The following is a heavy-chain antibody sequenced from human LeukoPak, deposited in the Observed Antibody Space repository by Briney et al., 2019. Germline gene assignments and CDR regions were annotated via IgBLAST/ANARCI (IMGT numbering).Heavy chain of an antibody. J-gene: IGHJ4*02. D-gene: IGHD4-23*01. Sequence: GGSLRLSCAASGFTFTTYSMNWVRQAPGKGLEWVSSITSSSASIYYADSVRGRFTISRDNAKNSLYLQMNSLRAEDTAVYYCARVVTVVGLDYWGQGTLVTVSS. CDR1: GFTFTTYS. CDR2: ITSSSASI. CDR3: ARVVTVVGLDY. V-gene: IGHV3-21*01.